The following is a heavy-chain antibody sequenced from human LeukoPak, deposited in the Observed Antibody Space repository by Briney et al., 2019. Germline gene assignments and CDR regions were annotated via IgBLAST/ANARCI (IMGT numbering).Heavy chain of an antibody. CDR3: ARAGYTYGTLYF. D-gene: IGHD5-18*01. CDR2: IVGSGGST. Sequence: GALRLSCAASGFTFSTYAMSWVRQAPGKGLEWVSTIVGSGGSTYYADSVKGRFTLSRDNSKNTLYLQMNSLRVEDTAVYYCARAGYTYGTLYFWGQGTLVTVSS. J-gene: IGHJ4*02. V-gene: IGHV3-23*01. CDR1: GFTFSTYA.